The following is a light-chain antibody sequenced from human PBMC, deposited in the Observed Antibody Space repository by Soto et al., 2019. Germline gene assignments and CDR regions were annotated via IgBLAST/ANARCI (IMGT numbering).Light chain of an antibody. CDR1: RSVGNN. Sequence: SVLPRSPATLSLSPGERATLSYRASRSVGNNLAWYQKKPGQAPGLLIYAASTRATGIPARFSGSGSGTDFTLTISSLEPEDFAVYYCQQHADWPLTFGGGTKVEI. V-gene: IGKV3-11*01. CDR2: AAS. CDR3: QQHADWPLT. J-gene: IGKJ4*01.